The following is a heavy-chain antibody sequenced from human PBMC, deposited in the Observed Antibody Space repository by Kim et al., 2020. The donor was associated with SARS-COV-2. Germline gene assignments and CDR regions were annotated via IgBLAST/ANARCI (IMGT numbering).Heavy chain of an antibody. V-gene: IGHV1-2*06. CDR2: INPRNGGT. Sequence: ASVKVSCQASGYTFTAYFLHWVRQAPGQAPEWMGRINPRNGGTDYAKKFQGRVTMTRDTSINTASMDLTMLRYDDTAMYFCLVYGGNTGRLYYFDSWGQGTLVTVSS. CDR1: GYTFTAYF. D-gene: IGHD4-17*01. J-gene: IGHJ4*02. CDR3: LVYGGNTGRLYYFDS.